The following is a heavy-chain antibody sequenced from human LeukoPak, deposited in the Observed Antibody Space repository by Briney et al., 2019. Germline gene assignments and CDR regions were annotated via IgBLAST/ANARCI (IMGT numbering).Heavy chain of an antibody. D-gene: IGHD5-24*01. V-gene: IGHV3-23*01. CDR2: ITGSGGDT. J-gene: IGHJ4*02. CDR3: ARQESMAFAN. CDR1: GFTFNNYA. Sequence: WGPLRLSCAASGFTFNNYAMNWVRQAPGEGLEWLSTITGSGGDTYSADSVKGRLTISRDNSKNTLYLQLNSLRADDTAVYYCARQESMAFANWGQGTLVTVSS.